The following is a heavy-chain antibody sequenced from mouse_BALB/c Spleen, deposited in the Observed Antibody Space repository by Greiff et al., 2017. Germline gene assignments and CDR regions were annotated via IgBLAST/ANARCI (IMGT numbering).Heavy chain of an antibody. Sequence: EVQLVESGGGLVQPGGSRKLSCAASGFTFSSFGMHWVRQAPEKGLEWVAYISSGSSTIYYADTVKGRFTISRDNPKNTLFLQMTSLRSEDTAMYYCARRAINYGSNYYAMDYWGQGTSVTVSS. D-gene: IGHD1-1*01. CDR2: ISSGSSTI. V-gene: IGHV5-17*02. CDR3: ARRAINYGSNYYAMDY. CDR1: GFTFSSFG. J-gene: IGHJ4*01.